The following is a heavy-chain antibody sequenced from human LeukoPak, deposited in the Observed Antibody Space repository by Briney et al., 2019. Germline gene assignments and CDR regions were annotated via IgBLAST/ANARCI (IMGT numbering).Heavy chain of an antibody. CDR3: ARDLSIAALGFDP. D-gene: IGHD6-6*01. CDR1: GYTFTGYY. J-gene: IGHJ5*02. CDR2: INPNSGGT. V-gene: IGHV1-2*02. Sequence: ASVKVSCKASGYTFTGYYMHWVRQAPGQGLEWMGWINPNSGGTNYAQKFQGRVTMTRDTSISTAYMELSRLRSDDTAVYYCARDLSIAALGFDPWGQGTLVTVSP.